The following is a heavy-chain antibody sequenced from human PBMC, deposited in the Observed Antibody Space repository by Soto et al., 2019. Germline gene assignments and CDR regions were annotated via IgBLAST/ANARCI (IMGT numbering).Heavy chain of an antibody. D-gene: IGHD4-17*01. CDR3: ARFPREYVDYRLGWYFDL. CDR2: IIPILGIA. CDR1: GGTFSSYT. J-gene: IGHJ2*01. Sequence: QVQLVQSGAEVKKPGSSVKVSCKASGGTFSSYTISWVRQAPGQGLEWMGRIIPILGIANYAQKFQGRVTITADKSTSTAYMELSSLRSEDTAVYYCARFPREYVDYRLGWYFDLWGRGTLVTVSS. V-gene: IGHV1-69*02.